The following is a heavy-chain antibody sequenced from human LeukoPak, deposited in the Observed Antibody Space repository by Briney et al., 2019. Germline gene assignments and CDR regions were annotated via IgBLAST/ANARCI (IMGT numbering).Heavy chain of an antibody. J-gene: IGHJ4*02. CDR1: GFTFSSYA. Sequence: GGSLRLSCAASGFTFSSYAMHWVRQAPGKGLEYDSAISSNGGSTYYANSVKGRFTISRDNSKNTLYLQMGSLRAEDMAVYYCARGEGYCSSTSCQDFDYWGQGTLVTVSS. V-gene: IGHV3-64*01. CDR3: ARGEGYCSSTSCQDFDY. D-gene: IGHD2-2*01. CDR2: ISSNGGST.